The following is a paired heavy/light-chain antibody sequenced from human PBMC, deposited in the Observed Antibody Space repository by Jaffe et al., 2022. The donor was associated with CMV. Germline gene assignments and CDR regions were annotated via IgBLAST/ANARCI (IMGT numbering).Light chain of an antibody. CDR2: DTS. V-gene: IGKV3-20*01. CDR3: QHYGGSPLYT. J-gene: IGKJ2*01. Sequence: EIVLTQSPDTLSLSPGESATLSCRASQSLSSSYLAWYRQIPGQAPRLLIYDTSDRATGIPDRFSGSGSGTDFTLTISRLEPEDFAVYYCQHYGGSPLYTFGQGTKLEIK. CDR1: QSLSSSY.
Heavy chain of an antibody. V-gene: IGHV4-4*02. J-gene: IGHJ6*03. CDR2: VHHSGRT. CDR3: AKNAYYCMDV. CDR1: GGSITNDNW. Sequence: QVQLQESGPGLVKPSGTLSLTCAVSGGSITNDNWWSWVRQAPGRGLEWIGEVHHSGRTTYNPSLRSRVTISVDKSKNNFSLRVTSVTAADTAVYYCAKNAYYCMDVWGKGTTVTVSS.